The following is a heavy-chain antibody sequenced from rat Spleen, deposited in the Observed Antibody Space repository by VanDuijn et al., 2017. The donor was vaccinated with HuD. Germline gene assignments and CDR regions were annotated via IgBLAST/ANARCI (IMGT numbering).Heavy chain of an antibody. CDR2: ISYDGGST. CDR1: GFTFSNYG. D-gene: IGHD1-1*01. V-gene: IGHV5-20*01. CDR3: TTAYYSGLYVMDV. J-gene: IGHJ4*01. Sequence: EVQLVESGGGLVQPGRSMKLSCAASGFTFSNYGMAWVRQAPKKGLEWVAYISYDGGSTYYRESVKGRFTSSRDNAKSTLYLQMDSLRSEDTATYYCTTAYYSGLYVMDVWGQGASVTVSS.